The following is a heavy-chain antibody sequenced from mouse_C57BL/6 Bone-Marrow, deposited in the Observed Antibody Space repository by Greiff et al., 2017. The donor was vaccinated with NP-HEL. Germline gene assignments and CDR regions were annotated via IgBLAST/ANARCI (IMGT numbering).Heavy chain of an antibody. V-gene: IGHV1-22*01. CDR1: GYTFTDYN. D-gene: IGHD1-1*01. CDR3: ANYYYGSSYIDY. CDR2: INPNNGGT. J-gene: IGHJ2*01. Sequence: QLQQSGPELVKPGASVKMSCKASGYTFTDYNMHWVKQSHGKSLEWIGYINPNNGGTSYNQKFKGKATLTVNKSSSTAYMELRSLTSEDSAVYYCANYYYGSSYIDYWGQGTTLTVSS.